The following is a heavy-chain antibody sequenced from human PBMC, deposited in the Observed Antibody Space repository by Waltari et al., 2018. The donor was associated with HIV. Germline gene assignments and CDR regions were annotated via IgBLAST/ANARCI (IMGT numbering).Heavy chain of an antibody. CDR1: DYSLSSGYY. CDR3: ARERGGYDILTGYWEVDV. D-gene: IGHD3-9*01. V-gene: IGHV4-38-2*02. J-gene: IGHJ6*02. Sequence: QVQLQESGPGLVKPSETLSLPCPVSDYSLSSGYYWGWIRQPPGKGLEWVGSIYHSVSTYYTPSLKSRVTISVDTSKNQFSLKLSSVTAADTAVYYCARERGGYDILTGYWEVDVWGQGTTVTVSS. CDR2: IYHSVST.